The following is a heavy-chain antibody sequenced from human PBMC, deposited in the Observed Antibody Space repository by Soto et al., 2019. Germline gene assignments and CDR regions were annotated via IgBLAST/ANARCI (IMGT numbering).Heavy chain of an antibody. D-gene: IGHD1-26*01. CDR3: VRDRYLKL. CDR2: INGSSTII. Sequence: EVYLVESGGGLVQPGGSLRLSCVASGFTFTDYGMNWVRQAPGKGLEWISYINGSSTIIHYADSVTGRFAISRDNAKNSVYLQMNNLIAEDTALYYCVRDRYLKLWGQGTLVTVSS. J-gene: IGHJ4*02. CDR1: GFTFTDYG. V-gene: IGHV3-48*01.